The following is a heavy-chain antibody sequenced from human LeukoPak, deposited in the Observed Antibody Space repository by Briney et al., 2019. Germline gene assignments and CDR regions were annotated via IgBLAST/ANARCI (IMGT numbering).Heavy chain of an antibody. CDR1: GFTFSSYA. CDR3: ATSGSGGNYPLDY. CDR2: ITRSSSYI. D-gene: IGHD1-26*01. V-gene: IGHV3-21*01. J-gene: IGHJ4*02. Sequence: GGSLRLSCAASGFTFSSYAMNWVRQAPGKGLEWVSSITRSSSYIYYADSVKGRFTISRDNAKNSLFLQVNSLRAEDTALYYCATSGSGGNYPLDYWGQGTLVSVSS.